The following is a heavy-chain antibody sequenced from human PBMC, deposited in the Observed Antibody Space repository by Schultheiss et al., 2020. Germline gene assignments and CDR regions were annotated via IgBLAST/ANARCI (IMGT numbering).Heavy chain of an antibody. V-gene: IGHV3-21*01. CDR3: AKLEQQAKAIDY. CDR1: GFTVSSSY. D-gene: IGHD6-13*01. Sequence: GGSLRLSCAASGFTVSSSYMSWVRQAPGKGLEWVSSISSSSSYIYYADSVKGRFTISRDNAKNSLYLQMNSLRAEDTAVYYCAKLEQQAKAIDYWGQGSVVTVSS. CDR2: ISSSSSYI. J-gene: IGHJ4*02.